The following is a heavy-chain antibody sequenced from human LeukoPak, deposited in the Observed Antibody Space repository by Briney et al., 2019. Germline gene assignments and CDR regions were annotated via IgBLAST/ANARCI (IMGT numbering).Heavy chain of an antibody. CDR1: GGTFSSYA. D-gene: IGHD3-10*01. Sequence: SVKVSCKASGGTFSSYAISWVRQAPGQGLEWMGRIIPILGIANYAQKFQGRVTITADKSTSAAYMELSSLRSEDTAVYYCATLGGYYRGDYWGQGTLVTVSS. J-gene: IGHJ4*02. CDR3: ATLGGYYRGDY. V-gene: IGHV1-69*04. CDR2: IIPILGIA.